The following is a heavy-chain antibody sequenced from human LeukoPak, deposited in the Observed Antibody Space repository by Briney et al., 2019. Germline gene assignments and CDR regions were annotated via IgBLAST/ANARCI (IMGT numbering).Heavy chain of an antibody. J-gene: IGHJ4*02. CDR2: ISRSGGST. Sequence: GGPLRLPCTASGFTFSSYAMSWVPQAPGKALEWVLAISRSGGSTYYAHSVKGRFIISRDNSKNTLYLQMNSLRAVDTAVYYCAKFALRYCSGGSCHPFDYWGQGTLVTVSS. D-gene: IGHD2-15*01. CDR1: GFTFSSYA. V-gene: IGHV3-23*01. CDR3: AKFALRYCSGGSCHPFDY.